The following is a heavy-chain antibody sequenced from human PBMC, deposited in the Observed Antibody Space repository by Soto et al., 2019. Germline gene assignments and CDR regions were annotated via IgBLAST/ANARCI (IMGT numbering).Heavy chain of an antibody. D-gene: IGHD4-17*01. CDR2: IYHSGST. J-gene: IGHJ4*02. Sequence: SETLSLTCAVSGCYISSGGHSWSWIRQPPGKGLEWIGYIYHSGSTYYNPSLKSRVTISVDRSKNQFSLKLSSVTAADTAVYYCARGRRTTVTIDYWGQGTLVTVSS. V-gene: IGHV4-30-2*01. CDR1: GCYISSGGHS. CDR3: ARGRRTTVTIDY.